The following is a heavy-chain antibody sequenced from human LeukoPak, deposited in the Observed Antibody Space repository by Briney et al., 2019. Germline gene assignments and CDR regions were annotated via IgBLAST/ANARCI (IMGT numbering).Heavy chain of an antibody. CDR2: IYYSGST. D-gene: IGHD1-1*01. CDR1: GGSISSSSYY. J-gene: IGHJ3*02. Sequence: PSETLSLTCTVSGGSISSSSYYWGWIRQPPGKGLEWIGSIYYSGSTYYNPSLKSRVTISVDTSKNQFSLKLSSVTAADTAVYYCARDQRARVLDAFDIWGQGTMVTVSS. V-gene: IGHV4-39*07. CDR3: ARDQRARVLDAFDI.